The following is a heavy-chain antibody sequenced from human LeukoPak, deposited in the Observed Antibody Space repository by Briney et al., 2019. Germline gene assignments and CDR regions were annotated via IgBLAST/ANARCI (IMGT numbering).Heavy chain of an antibody. V-gene: IGHV3-9*01. CDR3: AKEFLIGYCSGGSCYSGAFDI. CDR2: ISWNSNSI. D-gene: IGHD2-15*01. Sequence: GGSLRLSCAASGFTVDDYAMHWVRQAPGKGLEWVSGISWNSNSIGYADSVKGRFTISRDSAKNSLYLQMNSLRPEDTALYYCAKEFLIGYCSGGSCYSGAFDIWGQGTMVTVSS. J-gene: IGHJ3*02. CDR1: GFTVDDYA.